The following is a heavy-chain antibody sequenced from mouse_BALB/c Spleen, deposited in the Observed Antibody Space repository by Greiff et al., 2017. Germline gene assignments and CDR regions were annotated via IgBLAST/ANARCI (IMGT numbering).Heavy chain of an antibody. D-gene: IGHD3-2*01. CDR2: IWAGGST. J-gene: IGHJ1*01. V-gene: IGHV2-9*02. Sequence: QVQLKESGPGLVQPSQSLSITCTVSGFSLTSYGVHWVRQSPGKGLEWLGVIWAGGSTNYNSALMSRLSISKDNSKSQVFLKMNSLQTDDTAMYYCAREGGQLGLWYFDVWGAGTTVTVSS. CDR3: AREGGQLGLWYFDV. CDR1: GFSLTSYG.